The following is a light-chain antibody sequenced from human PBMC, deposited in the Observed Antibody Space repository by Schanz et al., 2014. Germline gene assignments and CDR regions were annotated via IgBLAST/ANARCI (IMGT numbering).Light chain of an antibody. J-gene: IGLJ1*01. CDR2: DVN. Sequence: QSVLTQSASVSGSPGQSITLSCTGTSSDVGGYNYVSWYQHHPGKAPKLMIYDVNNRPSGVSNRFSGSKSGNTASLTISGLQAEDEADYYCSSYTSSSTPFVFGTGTKLTVL. CDR1: SSDVGGYNY. V-gene: IGLV2-14*03. CDR3: SSYTSSSTPFV.